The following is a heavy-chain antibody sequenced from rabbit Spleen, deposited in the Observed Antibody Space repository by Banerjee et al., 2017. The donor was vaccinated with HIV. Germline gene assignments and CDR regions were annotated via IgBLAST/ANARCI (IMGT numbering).Heavy chain of an antibody. J-gene: IGHJ4*01. CDR2: INTASSTP. V-gene: IGHV1S45*01. D-gene: IGHD1-1*01. CDR3: TGNEQMSRDS. Sequence: QEPLDESGRRLVSTDPLLTHTCTASAFSFSSNYYMCWVRQAPGKGLEWIGCINTASSTPYYANWENGRFSMTRSPPRSILFPDTTLFRSDIKLKFTTGNEQMSRDSWGPGTLVTVS. CDR1: AFSFSSNYY.